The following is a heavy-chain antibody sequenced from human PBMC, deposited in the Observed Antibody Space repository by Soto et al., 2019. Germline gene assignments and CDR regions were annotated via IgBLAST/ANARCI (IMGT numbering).Heavy chain of an antibody. CDR2: INPNSGGT. CDR3: ARDYGRGTKSGALYYYYYYMDV. CDR1: GYTFTGYY. D-gene: IGHD1-26*01. V-gene: IGHV1-2*04. Sequence: QVQLVQSGAEVKKPGASVKVSCKASGYTFTGYYMHWVRQAPGQGLEWMGWINPNSGGTNYAQKFQGWVTMTRDTSISTAYMELSRLRSDDTAVYYCARDYGRGTKSGALYYYYYYMDVWGKGTTVTVSS. J-gene: IGHJ6*03.